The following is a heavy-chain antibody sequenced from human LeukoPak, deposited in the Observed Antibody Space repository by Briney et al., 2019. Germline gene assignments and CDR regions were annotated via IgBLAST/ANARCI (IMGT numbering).Heavy chain of an antibody. J-gene: IGHJ4*02. V-gene: IGHV3-23*01. CDR3: ARGGRDDYVWGSYRPHAGYYFDY. D-gene: IGHD3-16*02. CDR1: GSTFSSYA. CDR2: ISGSGGST. Sequence: QAGGSLRLSCAASGSTFSSYAMSWVRQAPGKGLEWVSAISGSGGSTYYADSVKGRFTISRDNSKNTLYLQMNSLRAEDTAVYYCARGGRDDYVWGSYRPHAGYYFDYWGQGTLVTVSS.